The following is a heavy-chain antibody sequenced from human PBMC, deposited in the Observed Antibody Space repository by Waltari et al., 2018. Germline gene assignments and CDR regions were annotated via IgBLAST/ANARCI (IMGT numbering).Heavy chain of an antibody. Sequence: QLQLQESGPGLVKPSETLSLSCTVAGASISSKSYYWGWIRQPPGKGLEWIGGFYYGGSNHNPSLQSRVTISADTSKNRFSLKLTSVTATDTAVYYCARRPYDILTGGFDSWGQGTLVTVSS. V-gene: IGHV4-39*02. J-gene: IGHJ4*02. CDR1: GASISSKSYY. CDR2: FYYGGS. CDR3: ARRPYDILTGGFDS. D-gene: IGHD3-9*01.